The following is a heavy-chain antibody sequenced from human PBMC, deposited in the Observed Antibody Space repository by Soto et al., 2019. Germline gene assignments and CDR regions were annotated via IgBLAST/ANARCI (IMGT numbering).Heavy chain of an antibody. CDR2: INPNSGGT. Sequence: ASVKVSCKASGYTFTVYYMHWVRQAPGQGLEWMGWINPNSGGTNYAQKFQGWVTMTRDTSISTAYMELSRLRSDDTAVYYCARGPLRFLEWPTWFDPWGQGTLVTVSS. CDR3: ARGPLRFLEWPTWFDP. CDR1: GYTFTVYY. D-gene: IGHD3-3*01. J-gene: IGHJ5*02. V-gene: IGHV1-2*04.